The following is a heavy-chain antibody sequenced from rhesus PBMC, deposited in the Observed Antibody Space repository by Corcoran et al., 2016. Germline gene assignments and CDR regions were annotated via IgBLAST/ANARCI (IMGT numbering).Heavy chain of an antibody. CDR1: GGSITDTYW. V-gene: IGHV4S10*01. CDR2: IYGSGTSI. D-gene: IGHD6-37*01. Sequence: QVQLQESGPGVVKPSETLSLTCAVSGGSITDTYWWSWIRQPPGKGLEWIGCIYGSGTSIVYNPSLKSRVTISKDTSKNQFSLNLGSVTAADTAVYYCARRPCGLFDSWGQGVLVTVSS. CDR3: ARRPCGLFDS. J-gene: IGHJ4*01.